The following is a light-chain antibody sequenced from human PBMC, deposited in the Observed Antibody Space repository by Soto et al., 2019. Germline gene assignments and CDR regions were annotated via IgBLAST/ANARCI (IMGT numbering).Light chain of an antibody. V-gene: IGKV1-33*01. J-gene: IGKJ3*01. CDR2: DAS. CDR3: QQYDNLPP. CDR1: QDISNY. Sequence: DIQMTQSPSSLSASVGDRVTITCQASQDISNYLNWYQQKPGKAPTLLIYDASNLETGVPSRFSGSGSGTDFTFTISSLQPEDIATYYCQQYDNLPPFGPGTKVDIK.